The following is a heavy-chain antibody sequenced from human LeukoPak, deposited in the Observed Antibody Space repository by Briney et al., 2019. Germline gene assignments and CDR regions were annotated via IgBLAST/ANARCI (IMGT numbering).Heavy chain of an antibody. D-gene: IGHD6-19*01. CDR2: ISWSSGTI. J-gene: IGHJ4*02. CDR3: AKDNRRHYTSGPNPDSLH. CDR1: GFIFNNYA. V-gene: IGHV3-9*01. Sequence: GGSLRLSCAGSGFIFNNYAMHWVRQPPGKGLEWVSGISWSSGTIDYADSVRGRFTISRDNAKNSLYLQMDSLRVEDTAFYYCAKDNRRHYTSGPNPDSLHWGQGALVTVSS.